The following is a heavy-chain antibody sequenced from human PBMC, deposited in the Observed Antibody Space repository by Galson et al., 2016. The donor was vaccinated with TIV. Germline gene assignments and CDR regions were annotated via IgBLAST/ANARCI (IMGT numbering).Heavy chain of an antibody. CDR3: ARISNRGAWYFDP. J-gene: IGHJ5*02. Sequence: SVKVSCKASGYIFTAYYLHWVRQAPGQGLEWMGWTNPDRGDTYYAQKFQGRVTMTRDTSIGTAYMELHRLSADDTAVYYCARISNRGAWYFDPWGQGTLVTVSS. CDR2: TNPDRGDT. D-gene: IGHD2-15*01. V-gene: IGHV1-2*02. CDR1: GYIFTAYY.